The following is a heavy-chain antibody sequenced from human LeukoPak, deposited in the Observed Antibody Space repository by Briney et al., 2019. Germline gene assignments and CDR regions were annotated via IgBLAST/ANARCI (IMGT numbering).Heavy chain of an antibody. CDR3: ARPCSGGSCQSDY. Sequence: GESLKIYCQGSGYSYNSYWLRWVRQTPRKNLEWMGIIYPGDSDTRYSPSFQGQVTISADKSISTAYLQWSSLKASDTSMYYCARPCSGGSCQSDYWGQGTLVTVSS. D-gene: IGHD2-15*01. J-gene: IGHJ4*02. V-gene: IGHV5-51*01. CDR2: IYPGDSDT. CDR1: GYSYNSYW.